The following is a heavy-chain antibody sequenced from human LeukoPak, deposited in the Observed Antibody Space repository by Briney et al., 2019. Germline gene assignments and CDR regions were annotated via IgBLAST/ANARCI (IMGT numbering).Heavy chain of an antibody. Sequence: NPSETLSLTCTVSGGSISSSSYYWGWIRQPPGKGLEWIGSIYYSGSTYYNPSLKSRVTISVDTSKNQFSLKLSSVTAADTAVYYCARRYCGGGSCYSDNWFDPWGQGTLVTVSS. J-gene: IGHJ5*02. V-gene: IGHV4-39*01. CDR1: GGSISSSSYY. CDR2: IYYSGST. CDR3: ARRYCGGGSCYSDNWFDP. D-gene: IGHD2-15*01.